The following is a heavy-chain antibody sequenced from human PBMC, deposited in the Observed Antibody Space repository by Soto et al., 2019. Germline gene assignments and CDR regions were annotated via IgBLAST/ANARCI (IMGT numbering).Heavy chain of an antibody. D-gene: IGHD6-13*01. J-gene: IGHJ4*02. V-gene: IGHV1-3*01. CDR1: GYTLSSYA. CDR2: INAGNGNT. CDR3: ARACSWFVTDY. Sequence: QFQLVQPGDEVKKPGASLKVSCKASGYTLSSYAMHWVRQAPGQRLEWMGWINAGNGNTKYSQKFKGRVTITGDTSASTGYMELSSLRSEDTAVYYCARACSWFVTDYWGQGTLGTVSS.